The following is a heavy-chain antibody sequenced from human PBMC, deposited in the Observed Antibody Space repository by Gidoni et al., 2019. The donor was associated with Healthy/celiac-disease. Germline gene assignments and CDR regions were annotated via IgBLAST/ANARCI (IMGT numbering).Heavy chain of an antibody. CDR2: ISGSGGST. V-gene: IGHV3-23*01. D-gene: IGHD1-26*01. CDR1: GFTFSSYA. J-gene: IGHJ4*02. Sequence: EAQLLESGGGLVQPGGSLRLPWAASGFTFSSYAMSWFRQEPGKGLEWVSAISGSGGSTYYADPVKGRFTISRDNSKNTLYLQMNSLRAEDTAVYYCAKSPTWELPPAFDYWGQGTLVTVSS. CDR3: AKSPTWELPPAFDY.